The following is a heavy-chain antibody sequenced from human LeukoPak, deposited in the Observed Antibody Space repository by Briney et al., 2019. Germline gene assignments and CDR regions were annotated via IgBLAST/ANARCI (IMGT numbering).Heavy chain of an antibody. CDR2: INHSGST. D-gene: IGHD1-26*01. CDR3: ARDSGSYSDFDY. CDR1: GGSFSGYY. Sequence: SETLSLTCAVYGGSFSGYYWSWIRQPPGKGLEWIGEINHSGSTNYNPSLKSRVTISVDTSKIQFSLKLSSVTAADTAVYYCARDSGSYSDFDYWGQGTLVTVSS. J-gene: IGHJ4*02. V-gene: IGHV4-34*01.